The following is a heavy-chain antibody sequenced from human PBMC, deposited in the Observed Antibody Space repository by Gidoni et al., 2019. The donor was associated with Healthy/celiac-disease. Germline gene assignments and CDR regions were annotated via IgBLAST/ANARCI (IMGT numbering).Heavy chain of an antibody. Sequence: QVQLVESGGGVVQPGRSLRLSCAASGFTFSNYRMHWVRQAPGKGLEWVAVIWYDGSNKYYADSVKGRFTISRDNSKNTLYLQMNSLRAEDTAVYYCARDSAVVRGVIIRYFDYWGQGTLVTVSS. CDR1: GFTFSNYR. D-gene: IGHD3-10*01. CDR2: IWYDGSNK. V-gene: IGHV3-33*01. CDR3: ARDSAVVRGVIIRYFDY. J-gene: IGHJ4*02.